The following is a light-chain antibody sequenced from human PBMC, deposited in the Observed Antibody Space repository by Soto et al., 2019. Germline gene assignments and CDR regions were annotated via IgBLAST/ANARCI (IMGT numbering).Light chain of an antibody. Sequence: EIILTQSPDTLSLSPGERATLSCRASQTVSSSLAWYQQKPGQAPRLFIYEASNRATGIPARFSGSGSGADFTLTISSLEPEDFALYYCQQHINWPLTFGGGTKV. CDR1: QTVSSS. V-gene: IGKV3-11*01. J-gene: IGKJ4*01. CDR2: EAS. CDR3: QQHINWPLT.